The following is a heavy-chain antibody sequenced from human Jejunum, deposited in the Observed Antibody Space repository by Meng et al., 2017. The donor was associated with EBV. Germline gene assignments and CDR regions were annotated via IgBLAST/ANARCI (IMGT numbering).Heavy chain of an antibody. J-gene: IGHJ4*02. D-gene: IGHD1-1*01. CDR2: FQHGNL. Sequence: VQLVESGGGLVQTWGSLRLSCAASGFTFSNTSMSWVRQAPGKGLEWIGRFQHGNLYYAAPIKGRFTISRDDSKNTLYLQMNSMKIDDTAVYYCIRNWNDDYWGQGTLVTVSS. V-gene: IGHV3-15*01. CDR3: IRNWNDDY. CDR1: GFTFSNTS.